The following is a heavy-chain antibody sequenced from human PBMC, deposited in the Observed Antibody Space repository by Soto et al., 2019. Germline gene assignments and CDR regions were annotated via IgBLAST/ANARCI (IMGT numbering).Heavy chain of an antibody. J-gene: IGHJ4*02. CDR3: ARDGPIAAAVTPKPYYFDY. CDR1: GDSVSNDNYY. D-gene: IGHD6-25*01. CDR2: IYYSGTT. V-gene: IGHV4-61*01. Sequence: QVQLQESGPGLVKPSETLSLTCAVSGDSVSNDNYYWSWIRQPPGKGLEWIGYIYYSGTTNYNSYLKSRLSLSVDMSKNQFSLKLASVTAADTAVYYCARDGPIAAAVTPKPYYFDYWGRGTLVTVSS.